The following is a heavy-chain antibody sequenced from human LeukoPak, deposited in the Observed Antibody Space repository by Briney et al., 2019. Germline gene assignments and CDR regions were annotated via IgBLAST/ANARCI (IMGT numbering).Heavy chain of an antibody. V-gene: IGHV3-23*01. Sequence: GGSLRLSCAASGFTFSSYAMSWVRHAPGKGLEWVSAISGSGGSTYYADSVKGRFTISRDNSKNTLYLQMNSLRAEDTAVYYCAKGGGASRRAFDIWGQGTMVTVSS. J-gene: IGHJ3*02. CDR2: ISGSGGST. CDR1: GFTFSSYA. D-gene: IGHD1-26*01. CDR3: AKGGGASRRAFDI.